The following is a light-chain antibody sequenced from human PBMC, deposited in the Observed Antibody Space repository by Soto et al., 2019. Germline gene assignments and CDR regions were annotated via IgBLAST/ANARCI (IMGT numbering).Light chain of an antibody. CDR1: QSISIK. J-gene: IGKJ4*01. Sequence: EIVMTQSPATLSVSPGERATLSCRASQSISIKLGWYQQKPGQAPRLLIYGASTRATGIPGRLSGSGSGTEVTLTISTVQSEDLAVYYWQLCNTCPLTFRRGTKVDIK. CDR2: GAS. CDR3: QLCNTCPLT. V-gene: IGKV3-15*01.